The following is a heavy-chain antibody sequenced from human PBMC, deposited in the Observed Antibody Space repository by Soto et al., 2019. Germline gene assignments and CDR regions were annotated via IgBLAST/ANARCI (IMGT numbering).Heavy chain of an antibody. CDR3: ARNLAYGGGYTFDY. V-gene: IGHV3-72*01. D-gene: IGHD2-21*01. CDR1: AFTFSDHF. Sequence: EVQLVESGGGLVQPGGSLRLSCEVSAFTFSDHFIDWVRQAPGKGLEWVGRSRDKAHSYTTEYAASVKGRFTISRDDSRNSLYLQMNSLKTEDTAVYYCARNLAYGGGYTFDYWGQGILVTVSS. J-gene: IGHJ4*02. CDR2: SRDKAHSYTT.